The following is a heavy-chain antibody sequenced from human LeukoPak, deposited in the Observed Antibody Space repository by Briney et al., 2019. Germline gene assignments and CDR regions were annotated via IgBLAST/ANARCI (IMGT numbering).Heavy chain of an antibody. V-gene: IGHV3-23*01. Sequence: RPGGSLRLSCAASGFTFSSYAMGWVRQAPGKGLEWVSAISGSGGSTYYADSVKGRFTISRDNSKNTLFLQMNSLRAEDTAVYYCAKDQEKVHYYGSGSGYWGQGALVTVSS. CDR2: ISGSGGST. D-gene: IGHD3-10*01. J-gene: IGHJ4*02. CDR1: GFTFSSYA. CDR3: AKDQEKVHYYGSGSGY.